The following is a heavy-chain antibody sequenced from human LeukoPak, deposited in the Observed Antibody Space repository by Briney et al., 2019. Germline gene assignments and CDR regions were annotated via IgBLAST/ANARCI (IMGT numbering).Heavy chain of an antibody. Sequence: GGSLRLSCAASGFTFSTYDMNWVRQAPGKGLEWLSYISSRGGTIYYADSVKGRFTISRDNAKNLLYLQMNSLRAEDTAVYYCARDALAGGDWSNMGDYWGQGTLVTVSS. CDR2: ISSRGGTI. V-gene: IGHV3-48*03. J-gene: IGHJ4*02. CDR1: GFTFSTYD. CDR3: ARDALAGGDWSNMGDY. D-gene: IGHD3-16*01.